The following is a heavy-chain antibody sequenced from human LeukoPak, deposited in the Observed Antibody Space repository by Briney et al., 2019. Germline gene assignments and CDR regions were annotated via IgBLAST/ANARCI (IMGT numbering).Heavy chain of an antibody. J-gene: IGHJ6*02. Sequence: SETLSLTCTVSGDSISSGSYYGSWVRQPGGGGLEWIGRIYASGSTNYNPSLKSRVTISVDTSKNQISLKLNTVTAADTAVYYCASVDWNDAAGDMDVWGQGTTVTVSS. D-gene: IGHD1-1*01. V-gene: IGHV4-61*02. CDR2: IYASGST. CDR3: ASVDWNDAAGDMDV. CDR1: GDSISSGSYY.